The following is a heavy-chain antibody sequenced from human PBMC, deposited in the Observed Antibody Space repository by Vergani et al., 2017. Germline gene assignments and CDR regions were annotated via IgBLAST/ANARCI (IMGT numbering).Heavy chain of an antibody. V-gene: IGHV4-61*08. CDR1: GGSISSGGYY. CDR3: ARGSRKWFGEYSNWFDP. D-gene: IGHD3-10*01. J-gene: IGHJ5*02. Sequence: QVQLQESGPGLVKPSPTLSLTCTVSGGSISSGGYYWSWIRQPPGKGLEWIGYIYYSGSTNYNPSLKSRVIISVDTSKNQFSLKLSSVTAADTAVYYCARGSRKWFGEYSNWFDPWGQGTLVTVSS. CDR2: IYYSGST.